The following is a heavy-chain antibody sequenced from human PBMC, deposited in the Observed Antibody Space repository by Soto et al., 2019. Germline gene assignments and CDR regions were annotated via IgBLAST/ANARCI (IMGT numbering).Heavy chain of an antibody. V-gene: IGHV3-23*01. J-gene: IGHJ6*03. Sequence: EVQLLESGGGLVQPGGSLRLSCAASGFTFSSYAMSWVRQAPGKGLEWVSAISGSGGSTYYADSVKGRFTISRDNSKNTLYLQMNRLRAEDTAVYYCAKGQYSGYDSPWYYMDVWGKGTTVIVSS. CDR1: GFTFSSYA. CDR2: ISGSGGST. CDR3: AKGQYSGYDSPWYYMDV. D-gene: IGHD5-12*01.